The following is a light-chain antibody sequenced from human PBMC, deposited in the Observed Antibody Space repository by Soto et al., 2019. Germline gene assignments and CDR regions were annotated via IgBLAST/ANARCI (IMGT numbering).Light chain of an antibody. J-gene: IGKJ1*01. CDR3: QQHHDWPPWT. CDR2: GTS. CDR1: QPLNNN. Sequence: EIVLTQSPATLSVSPGDRATLSCRAGQPLNNNVAWYQHKPGQAPRLLIYGTSTRATGISARFSGGGSGTEFTLTISSLQSEDFAIYYCQQHHDWPPWTFGQGTKVDIK. V-gene: IGKV3-15*01.